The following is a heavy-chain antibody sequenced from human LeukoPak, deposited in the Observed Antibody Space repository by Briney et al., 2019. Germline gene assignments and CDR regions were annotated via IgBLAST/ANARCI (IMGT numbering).Heavy chain of an antibody. CDR3: AKDLGLLLWFGESFDFDY. D-gene: IGHD3-10*01. Sequence: GGSLRLSCAASGFTFSSYGMHWVRQAPGKGLEWVAVISYDGSNKYYADSVKGRFTISRDNSKNTLYLQMNSLRAEDTAVYYCAKDLGLLLWFGESFDFDYRGQGTLVTVSS. V-gene: IGHV3-30*18. J-gene: IGHJ4*02. CDR1: GFTFSSYG. CDR2: ISYDGSNK.